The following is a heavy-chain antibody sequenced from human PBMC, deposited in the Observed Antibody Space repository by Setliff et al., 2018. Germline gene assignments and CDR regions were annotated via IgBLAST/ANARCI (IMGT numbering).Heavy chain of an antibody. CDR2: INPSSGRT. D-gene: IGHD3-22*01. CDR1: GYTFTSHY. J-gene: IGHJ3*02. V-gene: IGHV1-46*01. Sequence: ASVKVSCKASGYTFTSHYMHWARQAPGLGLEWMGTINPSSGRTSYAQKFQGRVTMTRDTSTSTVYMDMSSLRSEDTAVHYCARDVFPYHYEGAFDIWGQGTMVTVS. CDR3: ARDVFPYHYEGAFDI.